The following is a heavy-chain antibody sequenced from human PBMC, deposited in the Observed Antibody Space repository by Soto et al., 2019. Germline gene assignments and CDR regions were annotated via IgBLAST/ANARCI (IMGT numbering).Heavy chain of an antibody. Sequence: SETLSLTCTVSGGSISSYYWSWIRQPPGKGLEWIGYIYYSGSTNYNPSLKSRVTISVDTSKNQFSLKLSSVTAADTAVYYCARDYYGSGRWDYYYYMDVWGKGTTVTVSS. CDR1: GGSISSYY. CDR3: ARDYYGSGRWDYYYYMDV. D-gene: IGHD3-10*01. V-gene: IGHV4-59*01. CDR2: IYYSGST. J-gene: IGHJ6*03.